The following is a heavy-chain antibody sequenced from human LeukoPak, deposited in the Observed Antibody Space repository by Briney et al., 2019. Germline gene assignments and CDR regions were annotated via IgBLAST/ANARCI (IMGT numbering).Heavy chain of an antibody. J-gene: IGHJ1*01. CDR3: AITRNDDSSDFHGEYFQH. CDR2: ISPYNGNT. CDR1: GYTFTSYA. D-gene: IGHD3-22*01. Sequence: ASVNVSCKASGYTFTSYAISWVRQAPGQGLEWMGWISPYNGNTNYAQKLQGRVTMTTDTSTSTAYMELRSLRSDDTAVYYCAITRNDDSSDFHGEYFQHWGQGTLVTVSS. V-gene: IGHV1-18*01.